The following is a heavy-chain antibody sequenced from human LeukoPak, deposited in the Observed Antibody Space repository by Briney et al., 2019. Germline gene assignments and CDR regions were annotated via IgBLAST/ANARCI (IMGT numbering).Heavy chain of an antibody. CDR2: INHRGST. CDR3: GSWGQWLAQ. Sequence: SETLSLTCAVQGGSFSGYYGSWIRQPPGKGLEWIGEINHRGSTNCNPSLKSRVSMSVDTSKNQFSLKLSSVTAADTAVYYCGSWGQWLAQWGQGTLVTASS. CDR1: GGSFSGYY. V-gene: IGHV4-34*01. D-gene: IGHD6-19*01. J-gene: IGHJ4*02.